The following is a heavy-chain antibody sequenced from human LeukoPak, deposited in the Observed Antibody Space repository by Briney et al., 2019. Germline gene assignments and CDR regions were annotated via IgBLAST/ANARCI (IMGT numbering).Heavy chain of an antibody. CDR3: ARDSGGQLLYRGDAFDI. CDR1: GYTFTSYG. Sequence: ASVKVSCKASGYTFTSYGIGWVRQAPGQGLEWMGWISAYNGNANYAQKLQGRVTMTTDTSTSTAYMELRSLRSDDTAVYYCARDSGGQLLYRGDAFDIWGQGTMVTVSS. D-gene: IGHD2-2*02. J-gene: IGHJ3*02. V-gene: IGHV1-18*01. CDR2: ISAYNGNA.